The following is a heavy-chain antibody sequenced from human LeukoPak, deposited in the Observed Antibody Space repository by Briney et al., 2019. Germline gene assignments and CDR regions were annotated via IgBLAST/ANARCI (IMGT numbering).Heavy chain of an antibody. D-gene: IGHD2-21*02. V-gene: IGHV5-51*01. CDR3: ASGAYCGGDCYSGAFDI. J-gene: IGHJ3*02. CDR2: IYPGDCDT. CDR1: GYRFSSYW. Sequence: GESPKISCKGSGYRFSSYWIAWVRQMPGKGLEWMGIIYPGDCDTRYSPSFQGQVTISADKSISTAYLQWRSLKASDTAMYYCASGAYCGGDCYSGAFDIWGQGTMVAVSS.